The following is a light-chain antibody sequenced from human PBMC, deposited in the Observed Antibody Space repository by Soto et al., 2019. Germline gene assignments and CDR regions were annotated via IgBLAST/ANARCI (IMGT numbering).Light chain of an antibody. V-gene: IGKV1-13*02. CDR1: QDIRGA. CDR3: QQINIYPIT. J-gene: IGKJ5*01. Sequence: AIQVTQSPSSLSASVGDRVTITCRASQDIRGALAWYQQKPGKAPKLLIYDVSTVQSGVPSRFSGRGSGTEFTLTITSLQPEDFATYYCQQINIYPITFGQGTRLDI. CDR2: DVS.